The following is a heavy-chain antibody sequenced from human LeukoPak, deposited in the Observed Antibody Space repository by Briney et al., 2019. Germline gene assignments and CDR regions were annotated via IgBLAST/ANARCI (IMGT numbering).Heavy chain of an antibody. Sequence: PSETLSLTCAVYGGSFSGYYWSWIRQPPGKGLEWIGETNHSGSTNYNPSLKSRVTISVDTSKNQFSLKLSSVTAADTAVYYCARRIVGATKGFDYWGQGTLATVSS. D-gene: IGHD1-26*01. CDR3: ARRIVGATKGFDY. J-gene: IGHJ4*02. V-gene: IGHV4-34*01. CDR1: GGSFSGYY. CDR2: TNHSGST.